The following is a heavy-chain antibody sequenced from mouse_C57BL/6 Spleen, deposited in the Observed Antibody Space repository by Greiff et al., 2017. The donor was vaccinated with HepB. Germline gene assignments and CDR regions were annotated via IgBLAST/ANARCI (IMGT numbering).Heavy chain of an antibody. CDR3: ARDDV. V-gene: IGHV1-12*01. CDR2: IYPGNGDT. Sequence: QVQLQQSGAELVRPGASVKMSCKASGYTFTSYNMHWVTQTPRQGLEWIGAIYPGNGDTSYNQKFKGKATLTVDKSTSTAYMQLSSLSSEDSAVYFGARDDVWGTGTTVTVSS. CDR1: GYTFTSYN. J-gene: IGHJ1*03.